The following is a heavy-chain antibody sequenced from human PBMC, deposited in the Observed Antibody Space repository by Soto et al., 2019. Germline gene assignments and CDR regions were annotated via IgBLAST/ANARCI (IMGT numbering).Heavy chain of an antibody. J-gene: IGHJ6*02. CDR3: AKEKWDYDSSGYPAVYGMDV. CDR1: GFTFSSYA. V-gene: IGHV3-23*01. D-gene: IGHD3-22*01. Sequence: PGGSLRLSCAASGFTFSSYAMSWVRQAPGKGLEWVSAISGSGGSTYYADSVKGRFTISRDNSKNTLYLQMNSLRAEDTAVYYCAKEKWDYDSSGYPAVYGMDVWGQGTTVTVSS. CDR2: ISGSGGST.